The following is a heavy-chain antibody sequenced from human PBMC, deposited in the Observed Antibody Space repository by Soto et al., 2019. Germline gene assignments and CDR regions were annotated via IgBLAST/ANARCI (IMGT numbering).Heavy chain of an antibody. Sequence: PSETLSLTCTVSGGSISSYYWSWIRQPPGKGLEWIGYIYYSGSTNYNPSLKSRVTISVDTSKNQFSLKLSSVTAADTAVYYCARFSRIQLHYYYGMDVWGQGTTVTVSS. V-gene: IGHV4-59*01. CDR3: ARFSRIQLHYYYGMDV. D-gene: IGHD5-18*01. CDR2: IYYSGST. CDR1: GGSISSYY. J-gene: IGHJ6*02.